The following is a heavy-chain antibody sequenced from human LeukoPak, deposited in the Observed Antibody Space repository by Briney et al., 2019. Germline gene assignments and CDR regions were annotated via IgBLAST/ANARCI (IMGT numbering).Heavy chain of an antibody. D-gene: IGHD6-13*01. Sequence: GGSLRLSCSASGFTFSTYPMHWVRQAPGRGLEYVSSISSDGDSTYYADSVKGRFTISRDNSKNTLYLQTSSLRAEDTAMYYCARDQIGSWWGQGTLVIVSS. J-gene: IGHJ4*02. CDR2: ISSDGDST. V-gene: IGHV3-64D*06. CDR1: GFTFSTYP. CDR3: ARDQIGSW.